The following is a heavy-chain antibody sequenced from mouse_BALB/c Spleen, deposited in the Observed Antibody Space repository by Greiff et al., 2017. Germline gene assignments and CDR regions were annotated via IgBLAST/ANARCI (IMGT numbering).Heavy chain of an antibody. V-gene: IGHV3-8*02. CDR2: ISYSGST. J-gene: IGHJ4*01. Sequence: EVHLVESGPSLVKPSQTLSLTCSVTGDSITSGYWNWIRKFPGNKLEYMGYISYSGSTYYNPSLKSRISIARDTSKNQYYLQLNSVTTEDTATYYCARYRRFNYAMDYWGQGTSVTVSS. CDR1: GDSITSGY. CDR3: ARYRRFNYAMDY.